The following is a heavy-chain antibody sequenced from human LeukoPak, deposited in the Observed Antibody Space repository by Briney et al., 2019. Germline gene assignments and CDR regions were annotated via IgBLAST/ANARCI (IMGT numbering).Heavy chain of an antibody. Sequence: PGGSLRLSCAASGFTFSNAWMNWVRQAPGKGLEWVGRIKSKTDGGTTDYTTPVKGRFTISRDDSKHTLYLQVNSLKTEDTAVYYCTTGNCGSFSYWGQGTLVTVPS. V-gene: IGHV3-15*01. J-gene: IGHJ4*02. CDR3: TTGNCGSFSY. CDR2: IKSKTDGGTT. CDR1: GFTFSNAW. D-gene: IGHD7-27*01.